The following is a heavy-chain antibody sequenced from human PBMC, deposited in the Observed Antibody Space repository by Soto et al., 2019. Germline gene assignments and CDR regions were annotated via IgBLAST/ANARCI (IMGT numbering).Heavy chain of an antibody. CDR3: ARGLSSSTWFDP. CDR1: GGSISPYY. Sequence: SETLSLTCTVSGGSISPYYWSWIRQPPGKGLQYIGYIHYAGSTSYNPSLERRVIMSVDTSKNHFSLKLSSVTAADTAVYYCARGLSSSTWFDPWGHGTLVTVS. J-gene: IGHJ5*02. CDR2: IHYAGST. V-gene: IGHV4-59*01. D-gene: IGHD6-19*01.